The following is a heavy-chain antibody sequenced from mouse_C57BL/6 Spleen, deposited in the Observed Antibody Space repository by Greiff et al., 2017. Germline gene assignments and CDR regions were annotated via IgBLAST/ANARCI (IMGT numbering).Heavy chain of an antibody. Sequence: VMLVESGGDLVKPGGSLKLSCAASGFTFSSYGMSWVRQTPDKRLEWVATISSGGSYTYYPDSVKGRFTISRDNAKNTLYLQMSSLKSEDTAMYYCARGGSNYDAMDYWGQGTSVTVSS. CDR3: ARGGSNYDAMDY. D-gene: IGHD2-5*01. V-gene: IGHV5-6*02. CDR1: GFTFSSYG. CDR2: ISSGGSYT. J-gene: IGHJ4*01.